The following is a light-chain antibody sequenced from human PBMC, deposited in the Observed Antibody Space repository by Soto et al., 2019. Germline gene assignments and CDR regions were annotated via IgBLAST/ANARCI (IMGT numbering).Light chain of an antibody. J-gene: IGKJ5*01. CDR2: GAF. CDR3: QQRNIWPPVT. V-gene: IGKV3-11*01. CDR1: PSVTNY. Sequence: EIVLTQSPATLSLSPGERATLSCRASPSVTNYLAWYQQKPGQPARLLIYGAFNRTAGIAARFSGSGSGTDFTLTISSLEPEDSAVYYCQQRNIWPPVTFGQGTRLEIK.